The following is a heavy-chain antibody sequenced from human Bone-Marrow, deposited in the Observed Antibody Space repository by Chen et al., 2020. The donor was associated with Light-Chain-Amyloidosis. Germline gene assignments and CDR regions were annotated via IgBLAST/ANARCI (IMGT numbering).Heavy chain of an antibody. CDR3: ARHNYGYSPPYYFDY. D-gene: IGHD5-18*01. J-gene: IGHJ4*02. V-gene: IGHV4-39*01. CDR2: FSYGETT. CDR1: GGSMSSSRYY. Sequence: QVQLQESGPGLVKPSETLSLTCAVSGGSMSSSRYYWGWIRQAPGQGLEWSAIFSYGETTYYNPSLKSRVTISVDTSKNQFSLKLSSVTAADTAVYYCARHNYGYSPPYYFDYWGQGTLVTVSS.